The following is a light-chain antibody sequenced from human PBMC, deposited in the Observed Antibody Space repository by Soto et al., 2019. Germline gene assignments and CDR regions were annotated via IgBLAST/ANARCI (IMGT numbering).Light chain of an antibody. CDR2: GDS. CDR3: QSYDSTLDARYV. V-gene: IGLV1-40*01. Sequence: QSVLTQPPSVSGAPGQRVTISCTGSGSNIGAGYDVHWYQHRPGTAPKLLVFGDSHRPSGFPDRFSGSKSGTSASLAITGLQAEDEGDYSCQSYDSTLDARYVFGTGTKVTVL. J-gene: IGLJ1*01. CDR1: GSNIGAGYD.